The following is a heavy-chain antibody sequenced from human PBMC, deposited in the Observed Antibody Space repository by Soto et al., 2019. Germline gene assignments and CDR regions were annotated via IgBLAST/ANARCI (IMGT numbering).Heavy chain of an antibody. CDR2: IPSDGGT. J-gene: IGHJ4*02. D-gene: IGHD6-19*01. Sequence: PGGSLRLSCAASAFTVRSNYMSWVRQAPGKGLEWVSTIPSDGGTYYTDSVKGRFAISRDNSKNTLYLQMNSLTAEDTAVYYCARDVMSVAGSADYWGQGTLVTVSS. CDR1: AFTVRSNY. CDR3: ARDVMSVAGSADY. V-gene: IGHV3-53*01.